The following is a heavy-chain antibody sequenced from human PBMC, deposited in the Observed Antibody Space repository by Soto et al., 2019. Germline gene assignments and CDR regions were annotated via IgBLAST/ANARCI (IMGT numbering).Heavy chain of an antibody. J-gene: IGHJ4*02. CDR1: GYSFTSYW. Sequence: GESLKISCKGSGYSFTSYWISWVRQMPGKGLEWMGRIDPSDSYTNYSPSFQGHVTISADKSISTAYLQWSSLKASDTAMYYCARQKDYYDSSGYYYSDYWGQGAQVTVSS. V-gene: IGHV5-10-1*01. D-gene: IGHD3-22*01. CDR3: ARQKDYYDSSGYYYSDY. CDR2: IDPSDSYT.